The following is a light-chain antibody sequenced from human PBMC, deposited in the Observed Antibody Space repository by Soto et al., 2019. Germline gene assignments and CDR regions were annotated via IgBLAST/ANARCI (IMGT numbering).Light chain of an antibody. V-gene: IGLV2-14*01. Sequence: QSALTQPASVSGSPGQSITISCTGTSSDVGFYNHVSWYQQHPGKAPKLMISDVTNRPSGVSDRFSGSKSGNTASLTISGLQTEDEADYYCMSYTTSIIYVFGSGTKVNVL. CDR2: DVT. J-gene: IGLJ1*01. CDR1: SSDVGFYNH. CDR3: MSYTTSIIYV.